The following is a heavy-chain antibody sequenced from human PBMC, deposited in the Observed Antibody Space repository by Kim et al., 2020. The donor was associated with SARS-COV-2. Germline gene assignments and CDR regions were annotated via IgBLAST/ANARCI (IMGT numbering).Heavy chain of an antibody. Sequence: ADSVMGRFTISRDSSKNMVWLQLNSLRDEDSAMYYCATEGDTSGRCGYFDYWSQGTLVTVSS. J-gene: IGHJ4*02. D-gene: IGHD6-19*01. CDR3: ATEGDTSGRCGYFDY. V-gene: IGHV3-30*07.